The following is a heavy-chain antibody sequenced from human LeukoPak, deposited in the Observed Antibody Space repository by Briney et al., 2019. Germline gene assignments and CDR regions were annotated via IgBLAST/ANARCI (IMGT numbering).Heavy chain of an antibody. CDR3: ARVSDAYDYFFDY. CDR2: VSRRSSFI. D-gene: IGHD5-12*01. J-gene: IGHJ4*02. Sequence: GGSLRLSCAASGFAFSSYSMTWVRQAPGKGLEWVSSVSRRSSFIFYADSVQGRFTVSRDDAKDSLFLQMNSLRVEDTAVYYCARVSDAYDYFFDYWGQGTLVTVSS. CDR1: GFAFSSYS. V-gene: IGHV3-21*01.